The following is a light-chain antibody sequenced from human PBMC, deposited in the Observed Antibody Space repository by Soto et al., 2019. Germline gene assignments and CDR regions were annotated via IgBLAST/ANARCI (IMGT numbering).Light chain of an antibody. CDR3: QQRQYWPPIT. CDR2: GAS. V-gene: IGKV3D-15*01. J-gene: IGKJ5*01. Sequence: EIVMTQSPATLSVSPGERATLSCRASQSVSSNLAWYQQKPGQAPRLLIYGASNRAPGIPARFSGSGSGTDFTLTISSLEPEDFAVYYCQQRQYWPPITFGQGTRLEIK. CDR1: QSVSSN.